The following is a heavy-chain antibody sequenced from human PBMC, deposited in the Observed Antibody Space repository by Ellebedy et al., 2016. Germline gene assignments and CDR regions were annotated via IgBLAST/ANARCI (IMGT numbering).Heavy chain of an antibody. CDR1: GFKFNNFA. V-gene: IGHV3-30*04. CDR3: ARGTDTAMAPRDFGMDV. D-gene: IGHD5-18*01. CDR2: ISFDGRDI. Sequence: GESLKISXAASGFKFNNFAIHWVRQAPGKGLEWVAVISFDGRDIKYAASGKGRFTISRDNSKNTMYLQMNSLRIDDTGVYYCARGTDTAMAPRDFGMDVWGQGTTVTVSS. J-gene: IGHJ6*02.